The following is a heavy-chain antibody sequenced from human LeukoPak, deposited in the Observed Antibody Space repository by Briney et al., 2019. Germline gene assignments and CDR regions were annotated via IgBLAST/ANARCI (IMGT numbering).Heavy chain of an antibody. CDR1: GFTFGDYA. D-gene: IGHD3-10*01. CDR3: TRIGSGSYRYYYYAMDV. V-gene: IGHV3-49*03. J-gene: IGHJ6*02. CDR2: IRNLAYGGTT. Sequence: GGSLRLSCTASGFTFGDYAMSWFRQAPGKGLEWVGFIRNLAYGGTTEHAASVKGRFTISRDDSKSIAYLQMNSLKTEDTAVYFCTRIGSGSYRYYYYAMDVWVQGTTVTVSS.